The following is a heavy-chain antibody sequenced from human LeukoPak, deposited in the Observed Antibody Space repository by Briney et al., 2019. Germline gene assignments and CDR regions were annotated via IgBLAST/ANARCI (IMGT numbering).Heavy chain of an antibody. J-gene: IGHJ4*02. D-gene: IGHD3-10*01. CDR3: ARMGYGSGSYYSDY. CDR1: GFTFSSYS. V-gene: IGHV3-21*01. Sequence: GGSLRLSCAASGFTFSSYSMNWVRQAPGKGLEWVSSISSSSSYIYYAGSVKGRFTISRDNAKNSLYLQMNSLRAEDTAVYYCARMGYGSGSYYSDYWGQGTLVTVSS. CDR2: ISSSSSYI.